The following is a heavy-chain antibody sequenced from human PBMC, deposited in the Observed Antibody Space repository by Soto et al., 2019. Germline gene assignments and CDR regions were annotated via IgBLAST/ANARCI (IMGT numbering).Heavy chain of an antibody. J-gene: IGHJ6*02. D-gene: IGHD3-9*01. CDR2: INPSGGST. CDR3: ARGNDILTGYYSPFYYYYGMDV. CDR1: GYTFTSSY. V-gene: IGHV1-46*03. Sequence: GASVKVSCKASGYTFTSSYMHWVRQAPGQRLERMGIINPSGGSTSYAQKFQGRVTMTRDTSTSTVYMELSSLRSEDTAVYYCARGNDILTGYYSPFYYYYGMDVWGQGTTVTVSS.